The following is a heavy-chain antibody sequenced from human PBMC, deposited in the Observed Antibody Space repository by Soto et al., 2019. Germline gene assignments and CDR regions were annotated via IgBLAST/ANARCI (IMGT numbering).Heavy chain of an antibody. CDR1: GFTFSSYA. J-gene: IGHJ3*02. V-gene: IGHV3-64D*08. CDR3: VKNQIILPMTTVLTQEGGVAFDI. D-gene: IGHD4-17*01. CDR2: ISSNGGST. Sequence: GGSLRLSCSASGFTFSSYAMHWVRQAPGKGLEYVSAISSNGGSTYYADSVKGRFTISRDNSKNTLYLQMSSLRAEDTAVYYCVKNQIILPMTTVLTQEGGVAFDIWGQGTMVTVSS.